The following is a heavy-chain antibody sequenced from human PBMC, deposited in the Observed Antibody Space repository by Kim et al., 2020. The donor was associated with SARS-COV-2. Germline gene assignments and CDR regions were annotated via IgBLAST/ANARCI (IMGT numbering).Heavy chain of an antibody. D-gene: IGHD2-21*02. J-gene: IGHJ4*02. CDR2: IWYDGSNK. CDR3: ARDRYGGNYYFDY. CDR1: GFTISSYG. V-gene: IGHV3-33*01. Sequence: GGSLRLSCAASGFTISSYGMHWVRQAPGKGLEWVAVIWYDGSNKYYADSVKGRFTISRDNSKNTLYLQMNSLRAEDTAVYYCARDRYGGNYYFDYWGQGTLVTVSS.